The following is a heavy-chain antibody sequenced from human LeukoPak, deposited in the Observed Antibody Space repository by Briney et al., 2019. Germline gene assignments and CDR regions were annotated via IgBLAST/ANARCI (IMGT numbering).Heavy chain of an antibody. D-gene: IGHD3-16*01. V-gene: IGHV3-7*01. Sequence: PGGSLRLSCAASGIIITSYWMSWVRQTPGKGLEWVANTKQDGSEKNYVDSVKGRFTIFRDHARNSLYLQMNSLRAEDTAVYYCASHSYGYNHWGQGTLVIVSS. CDR1: GIIITSYW. CDR3: ASHSYGYNH. J-gene: IGHJ5*02. CDR2: TKQDGSEK.